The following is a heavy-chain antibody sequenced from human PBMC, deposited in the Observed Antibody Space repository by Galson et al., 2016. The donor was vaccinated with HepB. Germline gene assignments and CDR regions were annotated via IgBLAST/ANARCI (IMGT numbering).Heavy chain of an antibody. Sequence: SLRLSCAASGFAFSTFGMHWVRQAPGKGLEWVAIISYDGSNQFFIDSVRGRFTISRDNSKSTLYLQLNNVRPEDTAVYYCAASTWVTTGFDYWGQGTLVTVAS. J-gene: IGHJ4*02. CDR3: AASTWVTTGFDY. V-gene: IGHV3-30*03. D-gene: IGHD2-21*02. CDR2: ISYDGSNQ. CDR1: GFAFSTFG.